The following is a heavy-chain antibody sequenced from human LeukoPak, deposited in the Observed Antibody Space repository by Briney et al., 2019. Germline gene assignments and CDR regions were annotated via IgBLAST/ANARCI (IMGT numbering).Heavy chain of an antibody. J-gene: IGHJ4*02. Sequence: PSETLSLTCAVYGGSFSGYYWSWIRQPPGKGLEWIGYIYYSGSTYYNPSLKSRVTISVDASKNQFSLKLSSVTAADTAVYYCARDRGYYFDYWGQGTLVTVSS. CDR2: IYYSGST. CDR3: ARDRGYYFDY. D-gene: IGHD3-10*01. CDR1: GGSFSGYY. V-gene: IGHV4-34*09.